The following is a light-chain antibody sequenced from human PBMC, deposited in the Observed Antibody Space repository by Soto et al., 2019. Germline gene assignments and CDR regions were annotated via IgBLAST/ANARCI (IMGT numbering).Light chain of an antibody. Sequence: EVVMTQSPATLSVSPGERATLSCRATQSVSTNLAWYQQKPGQAPRLLIYDASTRATGIPARFGGSGSGTESTLSITSLQSEDFAVYYCQQYNNWPRTFGQGTELQI. CDR2: DAS. J-gene: IGKJ2*01. V-gene: IGKV3D-15*01. CDR3: QQYNNWPRT. CDR1: QSVSTN.